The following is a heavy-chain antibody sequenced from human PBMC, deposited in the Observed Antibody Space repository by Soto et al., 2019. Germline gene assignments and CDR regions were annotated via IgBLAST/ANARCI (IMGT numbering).Heavy chain of an antibody. V-gene: IGHV6-1*01. Sequence: SQTLSLTCAISGDTVSTNSVAWNWIRQSPSTGLEWLGRTYYRSQWYDDYAESVKSRISITPDTSKNQFSLRLNSVTPEDTAVYYCARESSGYYYRYFDYWGQGTLVTVPQ. CDR1: GDTVSTNSVA. D-gene: IGHD3-22*01. J-gene: IGHJ4*02. CDR2: TYYRSQWYD. CDR3: ARESSGYYYRYFDY.